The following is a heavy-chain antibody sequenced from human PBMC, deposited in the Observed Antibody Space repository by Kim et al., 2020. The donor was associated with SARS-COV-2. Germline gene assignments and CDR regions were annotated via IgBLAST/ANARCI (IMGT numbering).Heavy chain of an antibody. J-gene: IGHJ4*01. CDR3: ASADSSSWYPYYFDY. CDR2: IYYSGST. Sequence: SETLSLTCTVSGGSVSSGSYYWSWIRQPPGKGLEWIGYIYYSGSTNYNPSLKSRVTISVDTSKNQFSLKLSSVTAADTAVYYCASADSSSWYPYYFDYWG. V-gene: IGHV4-61*01. CDR1: GGSVSSGSYY. D-gene: IGHD6-13*01.